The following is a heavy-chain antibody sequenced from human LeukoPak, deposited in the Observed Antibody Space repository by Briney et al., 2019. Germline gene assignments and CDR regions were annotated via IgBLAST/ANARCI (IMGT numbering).Heavy chain of an antibody. V-gene: IGHV3-30*04. Sequence: GRSPRLSCAASGFTFSSYAMHWVRQAPGKGLEWVAVISYDGSNKYYADSVKGRFTISRDNAKNSLYLQMNSLRAEDTAVYYCARRMVTDAFDIWGQGIMVTVSS. CDR3: ARRMVTDAFDI. D-gene: IGHD2-21*02. CDR2: ISYDGSNK. CDR1: GFTFSSYA. J-gene: IGHJ3*02.